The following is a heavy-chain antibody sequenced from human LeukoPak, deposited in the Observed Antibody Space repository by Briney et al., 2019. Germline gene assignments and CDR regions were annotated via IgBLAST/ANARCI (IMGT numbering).Heavy chain of an antibody. CDR2: INGDGTST. V-gene: IGHV3-74*01. Sequence: GGSLRLSCAASGFTFGRYWMNWVRQAPGKGLVWVSRINGDGTSTSYADSVKGRFTISRDNAKNTLYLQMNSLRAEDTALYYCARGSEYWGQGTLVTVSS. CDR3: ARGSEY. D-gene: IGHD1-14*01. J-gene: IGHJ4*02. CDR1: GFTFGRYW.